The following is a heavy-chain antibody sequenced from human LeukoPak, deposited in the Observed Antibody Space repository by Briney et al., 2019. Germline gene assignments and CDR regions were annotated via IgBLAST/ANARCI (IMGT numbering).Heavy chain of an antibody. CDR2: ISSSSSYI. CDR3: AKDLYGDYLSPDFDY. D-gene: IGHD4-17*01. Sequence: PGGSLRLSCAASGFTFSSYSMNWVRQAPGKGLEWVSSISSSSSYIYYADSVKGRFTISRDNAKNSLYLQMNSLRAEDTAVYYCAKDLYGDYLSPDFDYWGQGTLVTVSS. V-gene: IGHV3-21*01. CDR1: GFTFSSYS. J-gene: IGHJ4*02.